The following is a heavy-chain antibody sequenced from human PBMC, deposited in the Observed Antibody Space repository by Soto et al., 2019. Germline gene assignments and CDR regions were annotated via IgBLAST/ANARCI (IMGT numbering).Heavy chain of an antibody. V-gene: IGHV1-18*01. CDR2: ISAYNGNT. CDR1: GYTFTSYS. Sequence: ASVKVSCKASGYTFTSYSISWVRQAPGQGLEWMGWISAYNGNTNYAQKLQGRVTMTTDTSTSTAYMELRSLRSDDTAVYYCARHVDTAMVAAFDIWGQGTMVTVSS. CDR3: ARHVDTAMVAAFDI. J-gene: IGHJ3*02. D-gene: IGHD5-18*01.